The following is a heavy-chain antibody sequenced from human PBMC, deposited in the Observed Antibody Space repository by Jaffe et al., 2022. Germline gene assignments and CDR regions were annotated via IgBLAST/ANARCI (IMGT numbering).Heavy chain of an antibody. D-gene: IGHD3-10*01. V-gene: IGHV3-30*02. CDR1: GFTFSSYG. J-gene: IGHJ6*03. CDR3: AKDLFWFGELCPMDV. CDR2: IRYDGSNK. Sequence: QVQLVESGGGVVQPGGSLRLSCAASGFTFSSYGMHWVRQAPGKGLEWVAFIRYDGSNKYYADSVKGRFTISRDNSKNTLYLQMNSLRAEDTAVYYCAKDLFWFGELCPMDVWGKGTTVTVSS.